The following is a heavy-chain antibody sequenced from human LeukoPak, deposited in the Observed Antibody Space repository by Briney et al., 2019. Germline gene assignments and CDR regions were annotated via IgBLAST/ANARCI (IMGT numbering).Heavy chain of an antibody. V-gene: IGHV4-4*07. CDR3: ARAPTPGSSGYYYYAFDI. CDR2: IYISATT. D-gene: IGHD3-22*01. J-gene: IGHJ3*02. CDR1: GGSISSYY. Sequence: PSETLSLTCTVSGGSISSYYWSWIRQPAGKGLEWIGRIYISATTNYNPSLKSRVTISVDTSKNQFSLKLSSVTAADTAVYYCARAPTPGSSGYYYYAFDIWGQGTMVTVSS.